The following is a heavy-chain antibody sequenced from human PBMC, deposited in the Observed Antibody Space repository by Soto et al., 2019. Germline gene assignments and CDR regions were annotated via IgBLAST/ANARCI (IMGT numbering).Heavy chain of an antibody. D-gene: IGHD1-20*01. CDR3: ATPRRGNWNLDNNWFDP. CDR1: GYTFTELS. V-gene: IGHV1-24*01. J-gene: IGHJ5*02. CDR2: FDPEDGET. Sequence: VKVSCKVSGYTFTELSMHWVRQAPGKGLEWMGGFDPEDGETIYAQKFQGRVTMTEDTSTDTAYMELSSLRSEDTAVYYCATPRRGNWNLDNNWFDPWGQGTLVTVSS.